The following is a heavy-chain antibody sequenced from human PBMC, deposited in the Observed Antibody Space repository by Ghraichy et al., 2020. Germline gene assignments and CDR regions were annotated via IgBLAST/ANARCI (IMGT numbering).Heavy chain of an antibody. D-gene: IGHD3-10*01. Sequence: GGSLRLSCAASGFTFSSYWMSWVRQAPGKGLEWVANIKQDGSEKYYVDSVKGRFTISRDNAKNSLYLQMNSLRAEDTAVYYCARDLGRGGTMVRAGRINWFDPWGQGTLVTVSS. J-gene: IGHJ5*02. CDR3: ARDLGRGGTMVRAGRINWFDP. CDR2: IKQDGSEK. CDR1: GFTFSSYW. V-gene: IGHV3-7*03.